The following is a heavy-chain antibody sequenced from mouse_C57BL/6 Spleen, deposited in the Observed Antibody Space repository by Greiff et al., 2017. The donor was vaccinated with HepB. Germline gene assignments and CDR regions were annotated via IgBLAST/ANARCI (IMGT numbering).Heavy chain of an antibody. D-gene: IGHD2-5*01. CDR1: GFTFSSYT. Sequence: EVQVVESGGGLVKPGGSLKLSCAASGFTFSSYTMSWVRQTPEKRLEWVATISGGGGNTYYPDSVKGRFTISRDNAKNTLYLQMSSLRSEDTALYYCARRAYYSNYPYWYFDVWGTGTTVTVSS. CDR3: ARRAYYSNYPYWYFDV. J-gene: IGHJ1*03. CDR2: ISGGGGNT. V-gene: IGHV5-9*01.